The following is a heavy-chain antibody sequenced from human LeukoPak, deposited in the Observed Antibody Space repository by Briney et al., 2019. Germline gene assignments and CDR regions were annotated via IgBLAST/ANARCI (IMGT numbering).Heavy chain of an antibody. J-gene: IGHJ6*02. CDR3: ARDRLDYDFWSGSYYYYGMDV. D-gene: IGHD3-3*01. Sequence: KTSETLSLTCAVSGGSVGSSNWWTWVRQPPGKGLEWIGYIYHSGSTYYNPSLKSRVTISVDRSKNQFSLKLSSVTAADTAVYYCARDRLDYDFWSGSYYYYGMDVWGQGTTVTVSS. CDR2: IYHSGST. V-gene: IGHV4-4*02. CDR1: GGSVGSSNW.